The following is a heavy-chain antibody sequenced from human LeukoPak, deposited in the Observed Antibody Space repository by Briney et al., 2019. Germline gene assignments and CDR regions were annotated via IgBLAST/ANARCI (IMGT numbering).Heavy chain of an antibody. V-gene: IGHV3-23*01. Sequence: GGSLRLSCAASGFTLTNHAVSWVRQAPGKGLEWVSALSGSGGSTYYADSVKGRFTISRDNSKNTLYLQMNSLRAEDTAVYYCANPNRQSSGWYRFDYWGQGTLVTVSS. CDR1: GFTLTNHA. D-gene: IGHD6-19*01. J-gene: IGHJ4*02. CDR3: ANPNRQSSGWYRFDY. CDR2: LSGSGGST.